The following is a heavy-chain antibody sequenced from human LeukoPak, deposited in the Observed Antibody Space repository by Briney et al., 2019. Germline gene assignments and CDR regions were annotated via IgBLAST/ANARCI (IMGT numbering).Heavy chain of an antibody. D-gene: IGHD3-3*01. V-gene: IGHV3-7*01. CDR1: GFTFSSYW. Sequence: GGSLRLSCAASGFTFSSYWMSWVRQAPGKGLEWVANIKQDGSEKYYVDSVKGRFTISRDNAKNSLYLQMNSLRAEDTAVYYCARDSYYDFWSGTMPEISFDYWGQGTLVTVSS. CDR3: ARDSYYDFWSGTMPEISFDY. J-gene: IGHJ4*02. CDR2: IKQDGSEK.